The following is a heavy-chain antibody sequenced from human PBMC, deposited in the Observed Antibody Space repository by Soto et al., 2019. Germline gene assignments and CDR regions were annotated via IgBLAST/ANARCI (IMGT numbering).Heavy chain of an antibody. CDR2: IYWDDDK. CDR1: GFSLSTSGVG. CDR3: AHSGGVTSGRDDALDI. J-gene: IGHJ3*02. Sequence: QLTLKESGPTLVKPTQTLTLTCTFSGFSLSTSGVGVGWIRQPPGKALEWLALIYWDDDKRYSPSLKSRLTITKDTSKNQVVLTMTNRDPVDTATDYCAHSGGVTSGRDDALDIWGQGTMVTVSS. D-gene: IGHD2-21*02. V-gene: IGHV2-5*02.